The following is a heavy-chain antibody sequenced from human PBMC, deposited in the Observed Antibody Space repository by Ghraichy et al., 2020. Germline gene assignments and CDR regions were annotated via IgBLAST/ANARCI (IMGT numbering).Heavy chain of an antibody. J-gene: IGHJ3*02. V-gene: IGHV3-23*01. CDR1: EFTFSSYA. D-gene: IGHD3-22*01. CDR3: AKNYDGTGYYPSDAFDI. CDR2: VSGSGGTT. Sequence: WGSLRLSCAASEFTFSSYAMSWVRQAPGKGLEWVSSVSGSGGTTYHADSLKGRLTISRDNSKNTLYLQMNSLRVEDTAVYYCAKNYDGTGYYPSDAFDIWGQGTMVTVSS.